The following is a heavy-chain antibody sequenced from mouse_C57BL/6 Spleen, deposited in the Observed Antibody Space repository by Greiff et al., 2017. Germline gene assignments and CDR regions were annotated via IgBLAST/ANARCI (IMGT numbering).Heavy chain of an antibody. CDR3: AREDDYAWFAY. V-gene: IGHV1-64*01. J-gene: IGHJ3*01. D-gene: IGHD2-4*01. CDR2: IHPNSGST. CDR1: GYTFTSYW. Sequence: QVQLQQPGAELVKPGASVKLSCKASGYTFTSYWMHWVKQRPGQGLEWIGMIHPNSGSTNYNEKFKSKATLTVDKSSSTAYMQLSSLTSEDSAVCYCAREDDYAWFAYWGQGTLVTVSA.